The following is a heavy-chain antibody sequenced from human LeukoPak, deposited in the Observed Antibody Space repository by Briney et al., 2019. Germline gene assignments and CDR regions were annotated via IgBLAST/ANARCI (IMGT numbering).Heavy chain of an antibody. CDR2: ISYDGSNK. CDR1: GFTFSSYG. V-gene: IGHV3-30*03. Sequence: GGSLRLSCAASGFTFSSYGMHWVRQAPGKGLEWVAVISYDGSNKYYADSVKGRFTISRDNSKNTLYLQMNSLRAEDTAVYYCARSQPYYYDSSGYYLGPFDYWGQGTLVTVSS. J-gene: IGHJ4*02. CDR3: ARSQPYYYDSSGYYLGPFDY. D-gene: IGHD3-22*01.